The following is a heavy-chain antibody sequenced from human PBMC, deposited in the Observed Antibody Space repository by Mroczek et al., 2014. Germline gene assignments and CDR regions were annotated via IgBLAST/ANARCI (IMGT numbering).Heavy chain of an antibody. D-gene: IGHD1-14*01. CDR3: ARVRSNRGIDAFDI. Sequence: QVQLQESGPGLVKPSETLSLTCTVSGGSISSYYWSWIRQPPGKGLEWIGYIYYSGSTNYNPSLKSRVTISVDTSKNQFSLKLSSVTAADTAVYYCARVRSNRGIDAFDIWGQGTMVTVSS. V-gene: IGHV4-59*01. CDR1: GGSISSYY. J-gene: IGHJ3*02. CDR2: IYYSGST.